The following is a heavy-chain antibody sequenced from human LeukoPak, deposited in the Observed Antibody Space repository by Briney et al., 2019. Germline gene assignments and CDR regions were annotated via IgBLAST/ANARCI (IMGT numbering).Heavy chain of an antibody. V-gene: IGHV1-69*04. J-gene: IGHJ4*02. CDR3: AIPRDGYNRYYFDY. CDR1: GGTFSSYA. D-gene: IGHD5-24*01. Sequence: ASVKVSCKASGGTFSSYAISWVRQAPGQGLEWMGRIIPILGIANYAQKFQGRVTITADKSTSTAYMEPSSLRSEDTAVYYCAIPRDGYNRYYFDYWGQGTLVTASS. CDR2: IIPILGIA.